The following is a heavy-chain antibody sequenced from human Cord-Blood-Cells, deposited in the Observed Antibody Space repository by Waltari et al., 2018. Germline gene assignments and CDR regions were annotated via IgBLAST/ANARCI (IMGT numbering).Heavy chain of an antibody. J-gene: IGHJ4*02. CDR1: GGYISSSSYY. D-gene: IGHD3-3*01. CDR2: IYYSGST. Sequence: QLPLQESGPGLVKPSETLSLTCTVAGGYISSSSYYWGWIRQPPGKGLEWIGSIYYSGSTYYNPSLKSRVTISVDTSKNQFSLKLSSVTAADTAVYYCARLTDFYFDYWGQGTLVTVSS. CDR3: ARLTDFYFDY. V-gene: IGHV4-39*01.